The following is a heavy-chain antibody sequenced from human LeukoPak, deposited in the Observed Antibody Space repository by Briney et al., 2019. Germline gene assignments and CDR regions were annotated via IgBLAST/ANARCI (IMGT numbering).Heavy chain of an antibody. CDR3: ARRLYSMPRYYYYYMDV. V-gene: IGHV4-59*01. J-gene: IGHJ6*03. Sequence: KASETLSLTCTVSGGPINNYYWSWIRQPPGKGLEWIGFISYSGTTNYYPSLKSRVTMSVDTSKSQVSLKLSSVTAADTAVYYCARRLYSMPRYYYYYMDVWGKGTTVTVSS. CDR1: GGPINNYY. CDR2: ISYSGTT. D-gene: IGHD6-13*01.